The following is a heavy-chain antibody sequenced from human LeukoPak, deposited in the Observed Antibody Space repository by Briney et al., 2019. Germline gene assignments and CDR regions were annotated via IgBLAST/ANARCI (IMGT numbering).Heavy chain of an antibody. D-gene: IGHD3-10*01. Sequence: SETLSFTCSVSGGSMSSYYWSWIRQPPGKGLEWIGYIYYSGSTNYNPSLDSRVTISVDTSKNQFSLKLISVTAADTAVYYCARGGDYSSGSYYNYWGQGTLVTVSS. CDR1: GGSMSSYY. V-gene: IGHV4-59*01. CDR2: IYYSGST. CDR3: ARGGDYSSGSYYNY. J-gene: IGHJ4*02.